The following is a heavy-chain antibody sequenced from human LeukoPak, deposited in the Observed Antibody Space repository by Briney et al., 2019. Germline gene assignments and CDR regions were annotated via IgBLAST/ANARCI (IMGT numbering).Heavy chain of an antibody. Sequence: ASVKVSCKASGYTFTSYGISWVRQAPGQGLEWMGWISAYNGNTNYAQKLQGRVTMTTDTSTSTAYMELRSLRSDDTAVYYCASTLRSGYYYDAFDIWGQGTMVTVSS. V-gene: IGHV1-18*01. J-gene: IGHJ3*02. CDR2: ISAYNGNT. CDR3: ASTLRSGYYYDAFDI. D-gene: IGHD3-22*01. CDR1: GYTFTSYG.